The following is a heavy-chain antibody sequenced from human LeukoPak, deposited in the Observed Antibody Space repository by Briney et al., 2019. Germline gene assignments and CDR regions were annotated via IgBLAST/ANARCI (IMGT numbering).Heavy chain of an antibody. CDR1: GYTLTGYY. CDR3: ARVQTGTTLGQYFQH. Sequence: GASVKVSCKASGYTLTGYYMHWVRQAPGQELEWMGWISAYNGNTNYAQKLQGRVTMTTDTSTSTAYMELRSLRSDDTAVYYCARVQTGTTLGQYFQHWGQGTLVTVSS. CDR2: ISAYNGNT. D-gene: IGHD1-7*01. J-gene: IGHJ1*01. V-gene: IGHV1-18*04.